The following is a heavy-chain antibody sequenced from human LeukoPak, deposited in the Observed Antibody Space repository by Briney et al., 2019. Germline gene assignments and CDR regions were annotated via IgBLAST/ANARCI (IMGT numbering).Heavy chain of an antibody. CDR3: ARRGLRLLESVKYSWFDP. CDR2: INHSGNT. Sequence: SETLSLTCAVYGGFFSGYYWTWIRQPPGKGLEWIGEINHSGNTNYNPSLMSRGTISVGTTKSKFYLELSYETAANPGIYFCARRGLRLLESVKYSWFDPWGQGTLVTVSS. V-gene: IGHV4-34*01. D-gene: IGHD3-3*01. CDR1: GGFFSGYY. J-gene: IGHJ5*02.